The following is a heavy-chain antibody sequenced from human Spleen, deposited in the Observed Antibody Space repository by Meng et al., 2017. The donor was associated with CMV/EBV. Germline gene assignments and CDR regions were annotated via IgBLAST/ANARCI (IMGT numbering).Heavy chain of an antibody. CDR2: ISSRGSTI. CDR1: FSYYY. J-gene: IGHJ6*02. CDR3: ARGGGSPRGTLGYYYGMDV. Sequence: FSYYYMSWIREAQGKGLEWVSYISSRGSTIYYADSVKGRFTISRDNAKNSLYLKMNSLRAEDTAVYYGARGGGSPRGTLGYYYGMDVWGQGTTVTVSS. V-gene: IGHV3-11*01. D-gene: IGHD2-15*01.